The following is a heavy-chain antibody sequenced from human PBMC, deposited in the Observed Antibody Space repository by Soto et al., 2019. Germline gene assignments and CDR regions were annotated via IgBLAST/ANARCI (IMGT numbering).Heavy chain of an antibody. D-gene: IGHD6-19*01. Sequence: KSGPTLVNPTQPLTLTCTFSGFSLSTSGVGMGWIRQPPGKALEWLALIYWDDDKRYSPSLKSRLTITKDTSKNQVVLTMTNMDPVDTATYYCAHSVAGYYYCYMDVWGKGTTVTVSS. CDR2: IYWDDDK. CDR3: AHSVAGYYYCYMDV. J-gene: IGHJ6*03. V-gene: IGHV2-5*02. CDR1: GFSLSTSGVG.